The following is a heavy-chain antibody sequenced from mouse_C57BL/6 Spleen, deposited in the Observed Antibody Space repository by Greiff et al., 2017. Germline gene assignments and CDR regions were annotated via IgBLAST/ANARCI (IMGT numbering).Heavy chain of an antibody. CDR2: FHPYNDDT. D-gene: IGHD1-1*01. CDR1: GYTFTTYP. Sequence: VKLQEPGAELVKPGASVKMSCKASGYTFTTYPIEWMKQNHGKSLEWIGNFHPYNDDTKYNEKFKGKATLTVEKSSSTVYLELSRLTSDDSAVYYCARGSRAPYGYFDVWGTGTTVTVSS. V-gene: IGHV1-47*01. J-gene: IGHJ1*03. CDR3: ARGSRAPYGYFDV.